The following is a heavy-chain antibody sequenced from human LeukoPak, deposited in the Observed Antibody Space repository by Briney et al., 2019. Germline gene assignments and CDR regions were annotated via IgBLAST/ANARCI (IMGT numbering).Heavy chain of an antibody. V-gene: IGHV3-23*01. CDR1: GFTFSSYT. Sequence: PGGSLRLSCAASGFTFSSYTMNWVRQAPGKGLEWVSAISGGGGNTYYAVSVKGRFTISRDNYKNTMYLQMNSLRAEDTAVYYCARERVDTAMVTGAFDIWGQGTMVTVSS. CDR2: ISGGGGNT. J-gene: IGHJ3*02. D-gene: IGHD5-18*01. CDR3: ARERVDTAMVTGAFDI.